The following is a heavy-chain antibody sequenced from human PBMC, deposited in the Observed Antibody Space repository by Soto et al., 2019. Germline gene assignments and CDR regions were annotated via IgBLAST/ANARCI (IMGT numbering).Heavy chain of an antibody. D-gene: IGHD6-6*01. CDR2: INAGNGNT. CDR3: ARSIAAPSKYYYYYYGMDV. CDR1: GYTFTSYA. Sequence: ASVKVSCKASGYTFTSYAMHWVRQAPGQRLEWMGWINAGNGNTKYSQKFQGRVTITRDTSAGTAYMELSSLRSEDTAVYYCARSIAAPSKYYYYYYGMDVWGQGTTVTVSS. J-gene: IGHJ6*02. V-gene: IGHV1-3*01.